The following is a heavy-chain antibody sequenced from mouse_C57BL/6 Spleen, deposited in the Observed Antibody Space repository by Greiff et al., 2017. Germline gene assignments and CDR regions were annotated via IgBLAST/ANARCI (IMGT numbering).Heavy chain of an antibody. Sequence: EVKLMESGGGLVKPGGSLKLSCAASGFTFSDYGMHWVRQAPEKGLGWVAYISSGSSTIYYADTVKGRFTISRDNAKNTLFLQMTSLRSEDTAMYYCARDYDGYYWYFDVWGTGTTVTVSS. CDR2: ISSGSSTI. CDR3: ARDYDGYYWYFDV. V-gene: IGHV5-17*01. CDR1: GFTFSDYG. D-gene: IGHD2-3*01. J-gene: IGHJ1*03.